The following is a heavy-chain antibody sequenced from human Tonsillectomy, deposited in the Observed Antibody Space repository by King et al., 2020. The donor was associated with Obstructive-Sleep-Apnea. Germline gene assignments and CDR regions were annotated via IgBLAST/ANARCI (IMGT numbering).Heavy chain of an antibody. CDR3: ASHGSSGTYYGMDV. Sequence: QLVQSGAEVKKPGASVKVSCKASGYTFTSYYMHWVRQAPGQGLEWMGIINPSGGSTSYAQTFQGRVTMTRDTSTSTVYMELSSLRSEDTAVYYSASHGSSGTYYGMDVWGQGTTVTVSS. D-gene: IGHD6-6*01. CDR2: INPSGGST. CDR1: GYTFTSYY. V-gene: IGHV1-46*01. J-gene: IGHJ6*02.